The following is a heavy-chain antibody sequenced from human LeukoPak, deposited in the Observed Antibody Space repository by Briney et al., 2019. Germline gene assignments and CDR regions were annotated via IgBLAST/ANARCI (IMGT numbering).Heavy chain of an antibody. Sequence: PSETLSLTCTVSGGSISSYSWSWMRQPAGKGLGWIGRIYPRESPNYNPSLKSRVIMSVDKSKNQFSLKLRSVTAADTALYYWAREGHHVFDYWGQGNLVTVSS. CDR1: GGSISSYS. CDR3: AREGHHVFDY. J-gene: IGHJ4*02. CDR2: IYPRESP. V-gene: IGHV4-4*07.